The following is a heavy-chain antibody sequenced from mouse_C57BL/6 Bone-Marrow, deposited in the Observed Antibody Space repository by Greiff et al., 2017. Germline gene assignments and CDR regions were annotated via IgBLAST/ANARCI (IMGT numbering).Heavy chain of an antibody. J-gene: IGHJ2*01. Sequence: VQLQQPGAELVKPGASVKLSCTASGYTFTSYWMHWVKQRPGRGLEWIGRIDPNSGGTKYNEKVKSKATLTVDKPSSTAYMQLSSLTSVDSAVYYCAREGAQFDYWGQGTTLTVSS. CDR1: GYTFTSYW. CDR2: IDPNSGGT. CDR3: AREGAQFDY. D-gene: IGHD3-2*02. V-gene: IGHV1-72*01.